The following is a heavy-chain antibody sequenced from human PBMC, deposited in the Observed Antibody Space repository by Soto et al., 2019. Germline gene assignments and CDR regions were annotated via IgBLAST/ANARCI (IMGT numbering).Heavy chain of an antibody. J-gene: IGHJ4*02. D-gene: IGHD3-22*01. CDR1: GGTFSSYA. V-gene: IGHV1-69*01. Sequence: QVQLVQSGAEVKKPGSSVKVSCKASGGTFSSYAISWVRQAPGQGLEWMGGIIPIFGTANYEQKFQGRVTITADESTSTAYMELSSLRSEDTAVYYCARENLYYYDSSGPYDYWGQGTLVTVSS. CDR2: IIPIFGTA. CDR3: ARENLYYYDSSGPYDY.